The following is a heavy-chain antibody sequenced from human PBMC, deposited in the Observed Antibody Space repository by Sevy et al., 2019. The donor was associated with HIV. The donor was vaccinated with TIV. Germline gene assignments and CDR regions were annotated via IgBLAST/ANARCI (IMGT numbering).Heavy chain of an antibody. CDR3: AGENAWGRGYS. CDR2: IYYNGHI. V-gene: IGHV4-59*08. Sequence: SETLSLTCTVSGGSITSLCWNWIRQLPGKGLEWIANIYYNGHINYNPSLKSRVTLSLDTSKNQFSLRLSSVTAADTAMYYCAGENAWGRGYSWGQGTLVTVSS. J-gene: IGHJ4*02. D-gene: IGHD1-26*01. CDR1: GGSITSLC.